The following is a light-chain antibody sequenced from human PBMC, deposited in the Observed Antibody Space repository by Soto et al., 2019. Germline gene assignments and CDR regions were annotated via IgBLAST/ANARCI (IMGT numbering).Light chain of an antibody. CDR1: ISNIGSNP. CDR2: RNN. CDR3: SSYTSSSTLYV. V-gene: IGLV1-47*01. Sequence: QSVLTQPPSASGTPGQRVTISCSGGISNIGSNPVYWHQHLPGTAPKLLVYRNNQRPSGVPDRFSDSKSGTSAFLAISGLRSEDEADYYCSSYTSSSTLYVFGTGTKVTVL. J-gene: IGLJ1*01.